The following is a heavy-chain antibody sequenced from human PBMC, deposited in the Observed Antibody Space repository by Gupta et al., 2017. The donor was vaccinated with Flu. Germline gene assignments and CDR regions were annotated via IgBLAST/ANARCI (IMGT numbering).Heavy chain of an antibody. V-gene: IGHV3-30*18. CDR1: GFSFSNYG. CDR2: ISHDGSNY. J-gene: IGHJ6*02. Sequence: QERVVESGGGVVQPGRSLRLSCAASGFSFSNYGMHWARQAPGKGLEWVAVISHDGSNYYHSDSVKGRFTISRDNSKNTLYLQMSRLRTEDTAVYYCAKDWRWNNNNFGMNVWGQGTTVTVSS. CDR3: AKDWRWNNNNFGMNV. D-gene: IGHD1-1*01.